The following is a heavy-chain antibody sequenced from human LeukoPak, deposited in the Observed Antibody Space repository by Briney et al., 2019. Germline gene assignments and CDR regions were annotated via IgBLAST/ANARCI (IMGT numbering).Heavy chain of an antibody. Sequence: PSETLSLTCTVSGGSISSYYWSWIRQPPGKGLEWIGEINHSGSTNYNPSLKSRVTISVDTSKNQFSLKLSSVTAADTAVYYCAREEMAAAGPPLGPTPYWGQGTLVTVSS. J-gene: IGHJ4*02. V-gene: IGHV4-34*01. CDR3: AREEMAAAGPPLGPTPY. CDR1: GGSISSYY. CDR2: INHSGST. D-gene: IGHD6-13*01.